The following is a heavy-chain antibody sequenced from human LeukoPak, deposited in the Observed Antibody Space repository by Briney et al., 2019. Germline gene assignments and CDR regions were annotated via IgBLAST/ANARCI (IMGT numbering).Heavy chain of an antibody. CDR1: GYTFTRYG. V-gene: IGHV1-18*01. CDR2: ISAYNGNT. J-gene: IGHJ4*02. CDR3: ARDDYYDSSFDY. D-gene: IGHD3-22*01. Sequence: ASEKVSCKASGYTFTRYGISWVRQAPGQGLEWMGWISAYNGNTNYAQKFQGRVTMTRDTSISTAYMELSRLRSDDTAVYYCARDDYYDSSFDYWGQGTLVTVSS.